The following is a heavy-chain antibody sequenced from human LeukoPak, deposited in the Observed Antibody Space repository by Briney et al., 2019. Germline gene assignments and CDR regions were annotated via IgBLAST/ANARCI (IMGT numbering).Heavy chain of an antibody. CDR2: IYYSGST. CDR3: ARDRFYVVGSGYYYMDV. V-gene: IGHV4-39*07. Sequence: PSETLSLTCTVSGGSISSSSYYWGWIRQPPGKGLEWIGSIYYSGSTYYNPSLKSRVTISVDTSKNQFSLKLSSVTAADTAVYYCARDRFYVVGSGYYYMDVWGKGTTVTVSS. J-gene: IGHJ6*03. CDR1: GGSISSSSYY. D-gene: IGHD5/OR15-5a*01.